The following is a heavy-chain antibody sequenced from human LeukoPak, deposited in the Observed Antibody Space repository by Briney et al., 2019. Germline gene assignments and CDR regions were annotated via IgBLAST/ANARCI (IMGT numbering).Heavy chain of an antibody. V-gene: IGHV4-59*11. CDR2: IDSNGNT. J-gene: IGHJ4*02. CDR1: GDSITTHP. CDR3: SRLAKWDGNCYSFDL. D-gene: IGHD2-15*01. Sequence: KPSETLSLTCTVSGDSITTHPWSWVRQTSGKGLDYIGFIDSNGNTNYNPSLKNRVIISSDTSTNQISLTLNSVAAADTAVYYCSRLAKWDGNCYSFDLWGQGMLVTVSS.